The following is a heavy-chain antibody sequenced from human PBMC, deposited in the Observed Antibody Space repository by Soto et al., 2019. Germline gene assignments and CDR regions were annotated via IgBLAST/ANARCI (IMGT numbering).Heavy chain of an antibody. V-gene: IGHV3-74*01. CDR2: INSDGSST. CDR1: GFTFSSYW. J-gene: IGHJ6*03. D-gene: IGHD2-2*02. CDR3: ARGGYCSSTSCYNYYYYMDV. Sequence: GSLRLSCAASGFTFSSYWMHWVRQAPGKGLVWVSRINSDGSSTSYADSVKGRFTISRDNAKNTLYLQMNSLRAEDTAVYYCARGGYCSSTSCYNYYYYMDVWGKGTTVTVSS.